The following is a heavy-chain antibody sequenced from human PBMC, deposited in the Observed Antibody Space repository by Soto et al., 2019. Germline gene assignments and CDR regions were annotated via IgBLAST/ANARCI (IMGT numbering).Heavy chain of an antibody. Sequence: GGSLRLSCAASGFTFSSSAMSWVRQSPGKGLEWVSAISGSGGSTYYADTVKGRFTVSRDNSKNTLYLQMNSLRAEDTAVYYCARSGYYYPLDFDHWGQGNLVTVSS. V-gene: IGHV3-23*01. J-gene: IGHJ4*02. CDR2: ISGSGGST. CDR3: ARSGYYYPLDFDH. D-gene: IGHD3-22*01. CDR1: GFTFSSSA.